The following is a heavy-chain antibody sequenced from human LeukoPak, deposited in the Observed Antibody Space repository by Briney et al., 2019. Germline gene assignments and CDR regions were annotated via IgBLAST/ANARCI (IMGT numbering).Heavy chain of an antibody. Sequence: GGSLRLSCAASGFTVSSNYMSWVRQAPGKGLEWVSVIYSGGSTYYADSVKGRFTISRDNSKNTLYLQMNSLRAEDTAVYYCARDSPPYSSSWYHYYGMDVWGQGTTVTVSS. CDR3: ARDSPPYSSSWYHYYGMDV. V-gene: IGHV3-53*01. CDR1: GFTVSSNY. D-gene: IGHD6-13*01. CDR2: IYSGGST. J-gene: IGHJ6*02.